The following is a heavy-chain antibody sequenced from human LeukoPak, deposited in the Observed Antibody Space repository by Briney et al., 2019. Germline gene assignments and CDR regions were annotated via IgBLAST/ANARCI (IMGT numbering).Heavy chain of an antibody. D-gene: IGHD3-22*01. Sequence: ASVKVSCKASGYTFTDYYMHWVRQAPGQGLEWMGWINPNSGGTNYAQRFQGRVTMTRDTSISTAYMELSRLRSDDTAVYYCGIYDSSGYYYVSGSKTYYSYMDVWGKGTTVTVSS. CDR3: GIYDSSGYYYVSGSKTYYSYMDV. CDR1: GYTFTDYY. V-gene: IGHV1-2*02. CDR2: INPNSGGT. J-gene: IGHJ6*03.